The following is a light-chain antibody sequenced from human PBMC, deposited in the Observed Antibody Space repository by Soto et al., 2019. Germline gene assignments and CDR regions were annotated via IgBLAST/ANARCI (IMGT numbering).Light chain of an antibody. CDR2: GNY. V-gene: IGLV1-44*01. J-gene: IGLJ3*02. Sequence: QSVLTQPPSASGTPGQTVTISCSGSRSNIGDNTVNWYQQLPGTAPKLLIYGNYQRPSGVPDRFSGSKSGASASLAISGLQSEDEADYYCGAWDDSLIGWVFGGGTKLTVL. CDR1: RSNIGDNT. CDR3: GAWDDSLIGWV.